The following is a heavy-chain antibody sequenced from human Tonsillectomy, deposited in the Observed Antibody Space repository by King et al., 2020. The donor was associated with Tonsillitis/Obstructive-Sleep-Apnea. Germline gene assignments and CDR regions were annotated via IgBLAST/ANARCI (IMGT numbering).Heavy chain of an antibody. Sequence: VQLVESGGGLVQPGGSLRLSCAASGFTFSSYWIHWVRQAPGNALLWVSRINSDGSSTSYADSVKGRFTISRDNAKNTLYLQMNSLRAEDTAVYYCATALGYCSSTSCSLSYYMDVWGKGTTVTVSS. CDR2: INSDGSST. D-gene: IGHD2-2*01. CDR3: ATALGYCSSTSCSLSYYMDV. J-gene: IGHJ6*03. CDR1: GFTFSSYW. V-gene: IGHV3-74*01.